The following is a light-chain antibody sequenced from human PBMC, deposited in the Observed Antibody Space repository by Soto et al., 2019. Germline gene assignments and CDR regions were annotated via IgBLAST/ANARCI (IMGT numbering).Light chain of an antibody. J-gene: IGLJ1*01. CDR3: SSYTSSSLYV. CDR1: SSDVGGYNY. Sequence: QSVLTQPASVSGSPGQSSTNSCTGTSSDVGGYNYVSWYPQHPGKAPKLMIYEVSNRPSGVSNRFSGSKSGNTASLTISGLQSEDEADYYCSSYTSSSLYVFGTATKVTVL. CDR2: EVS. V-gene: IGLV2-14*01.